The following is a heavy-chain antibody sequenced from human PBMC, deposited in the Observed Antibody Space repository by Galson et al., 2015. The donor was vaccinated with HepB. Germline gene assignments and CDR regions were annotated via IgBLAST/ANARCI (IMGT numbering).Heavy chain of an antibody. V-gene: IGHV3-7*03. CDR3: ARGGVMVRGEPYYFDY. Sequence: SLRLSCAASGFTFSSHWMSWVRQAPGKGLEWVANIKQDGSEKYYVDSVKGRFTISRDNAKNSLYLQMNSLRAEDTAVYYCARGGVMVRGEPYYFDYWGQGTLVTVSS. J-gene: IGHJ4*02. D-gene: IGHD3-10*01. CDR2: IKQDGSEK. CDR1: GFTFSSHW.